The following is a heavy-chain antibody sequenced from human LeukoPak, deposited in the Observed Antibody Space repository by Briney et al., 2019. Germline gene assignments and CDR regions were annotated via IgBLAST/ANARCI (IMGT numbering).Heavy chain of an antibody. CDR3: ARDWPYGGKGDFDY. Sequence: GGSLRLSCEASGFSVSSNYMNWVRQAPGKGLEWVSVIHNDGSTYYADSVKGRFIISRDNSKNTLYLQMNSLRAEDTAVYYCARDWPYGGKGDFDYWGQGTLVTVSS. J-gene: IGHJ4*02. D-gene: IGHD4-23*01. CDR1: GFSVSSNY. CDR2: IHNDGST. V-gene: IGHV3-66*01.